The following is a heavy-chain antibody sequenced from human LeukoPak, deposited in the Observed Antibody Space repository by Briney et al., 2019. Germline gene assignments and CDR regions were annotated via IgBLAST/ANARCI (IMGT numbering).Heavy chain of an antibody. CDR2: TYYTGST. Sequence: SETLSLTCSVSGGSISSRSYYWGWVRQPPGKGLEWIGSTYYTGSTYYNPSLRSRVSISGDTSKNQVSLKVNSVTAADTAVYYCARLGAAPGPPHYFYYGMDVWCQGNTVTVS. CDR3: ARLGAAPGPPHYFYYGMDV. J-gene: IGHJ6*02. D-gene: IGHD6-13*01. V-gene: IGHV4-39*01. CDR1: GGSISSRSYY.